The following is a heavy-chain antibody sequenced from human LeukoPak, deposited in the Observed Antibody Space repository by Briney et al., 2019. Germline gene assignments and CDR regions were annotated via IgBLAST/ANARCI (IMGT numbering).Heavy chain of an antibody. CDR2: IEGGKSAK. Sequence: PGGSLRLSCAASGFTFSTYWMAWVRQAPGKGLEWVANIEGGKSAKHQADPVKGRFTISRDDAQSSVYLQMSSLRGEDTAVYYCARDVVGSLDYWGQGTLVTVSS. J-gene: IGHJ4*02. CDR3: ARDVVGSLDY. CDR1: GFTFSTYW. V-gene: IGHV3-7*01. D-gene: IGHD1-26*01.